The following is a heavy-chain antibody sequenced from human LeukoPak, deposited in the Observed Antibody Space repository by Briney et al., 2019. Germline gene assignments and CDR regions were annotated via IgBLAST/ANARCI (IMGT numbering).Heavy chain of an antibody. Sequence: PGGSLRLSCAASGFTFSSDAMSWVRQAPGQGLELVSAISGSGGSTYYADSVKGRFVISRDNSKNTLYLQMNSLRAEDNTLYYCAREADYGSGTGAFDIWGQGTMVTVSS. CDR3: AREADYGSGTGAFDI. D-gene: IGHD3-10*01. V-gene: IGHV3-23*01. CDR1: GFTFSSDA. J-gene: IGHJ3*02. CDR2: ISGSGGST.